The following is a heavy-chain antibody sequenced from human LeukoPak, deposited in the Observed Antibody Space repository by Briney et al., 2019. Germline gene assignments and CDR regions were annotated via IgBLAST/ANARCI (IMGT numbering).Heavy chain of an antibody. D-gene: IGHD2-15*01. V-gene: IGHV4-34*01. Sequence: SETLSLTCAIYGGSFSGYYWSWIRQSPGKGLEWIGEINHSGSTNYNPSLKSRVTISVDTSKNQFSLKLSSVTAADTAVYYCARGYCSGGSCYSYYYYNYMDVWGKGTTVTVSS. CDR1: GGSFSGYY. CDR3: ARGYCSGGSCYSYYYYNYMDV. J-gene: IGHJ6*03. CDR2: INHSGST.